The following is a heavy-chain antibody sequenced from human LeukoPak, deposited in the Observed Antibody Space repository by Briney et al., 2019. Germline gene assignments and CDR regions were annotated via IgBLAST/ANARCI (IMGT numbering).Heavy chain of an antibody. V-gene: IGHV3-30*18. D-gene: IGHD1-1*01. CDR2: ISYDGSNK. CDR1: GFTFSSYG. J-gene: IGHJ4*02. Sequence: GRSLRLSCAASGFTFSSYGMHWVRQAPGKGLEWVAVISYDGSNKYYADSVKGRFTISRDNSENTLYLQMNSLRAEDTAVYYCAKDTTGTHFDYWGQGTLVTVSS. CDR3: AKDTTGTHFDY.